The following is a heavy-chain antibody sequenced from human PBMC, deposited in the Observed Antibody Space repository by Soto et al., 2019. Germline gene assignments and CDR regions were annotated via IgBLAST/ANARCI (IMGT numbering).Heavy chain of an antibody. CDR2: IYWNDDI. J-gene: IGHJ5*02. CDR1: GFSLSTSRVG. D-gene: IGHD2-2*01. CDR3: VHCRTGYCDSTSCLNWFDP. Sequence: QITLKESGPTLVKPTQTLTLTCTFSGFSLSTSRVGVGWIRQPPGKALEWLALIYWNDDIRYSPSLKNRLTITKDTSKNQVVLTMTNMDPVDTATYYCVHCRTGYCDSTSCLNWFDPWGQGTLVTVSS. V-gene: IGHV2-5*01.